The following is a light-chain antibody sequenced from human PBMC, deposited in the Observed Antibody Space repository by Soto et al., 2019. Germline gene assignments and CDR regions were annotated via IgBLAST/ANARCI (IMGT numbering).Light chain of an antibody. Sequence: EIVLTQSPATLSLSPGERATLSCRASQSVSSYLAWYQQKPGQAPRLLIYNASNRATGIPARFSGSGSGTDFTLTIISLEPEDFAVYYCQQRSNWTTFGQGTRLEIK. CDR2: NAS. CDR3: QQRSNWTT. V-gene: IGKV3-11*01. J-gene: IGKJ5*01. CDR1: QSVSSY.